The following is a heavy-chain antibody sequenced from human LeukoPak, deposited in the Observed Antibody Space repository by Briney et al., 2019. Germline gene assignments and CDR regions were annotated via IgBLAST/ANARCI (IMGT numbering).Heavy chain of an antibody. J-gene: IGHJ4*02. Sequence: RSGGSLRLSCAASGFNFDDYGMSWVRHAPGKGLEWVSGINWNGGGTGYADSVKVRFTISRENAKNSLYLQMNSLKAEDTALYYCARGPLQTIPTSKIVVYYYPFDYWGQGTLVTVSS. V-gene: IGHV3-20*04. CDR3: ARGPLQTIPTSKIVVYYYPFDY. D-gene: IGHD3-22*01. CDR1: GFNFDDYG. CDR2: INWNGGGT.